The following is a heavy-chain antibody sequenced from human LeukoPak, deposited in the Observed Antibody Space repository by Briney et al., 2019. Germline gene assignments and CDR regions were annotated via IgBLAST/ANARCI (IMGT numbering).Heavy chain of an antibody. D-gene: IGHD3-10*01. CDR1: GYTFTSYD. J-gene: IGHJ5*02. Sequence: ASVKVSCKASGYTFTSYDINWVRQATGQGLEWMGWMNPNSGNTGYAQKFQGRVTITTDESTSTAYMELSSLRSEDTAVYYCARDPPTMVRGSEFINWFDPWGQGTLVTVSS. CDR3: ARDPPTMVRGSEFINWFDP. V-gene: IGHV1-8*01. CDR2: MNPNSGNT.